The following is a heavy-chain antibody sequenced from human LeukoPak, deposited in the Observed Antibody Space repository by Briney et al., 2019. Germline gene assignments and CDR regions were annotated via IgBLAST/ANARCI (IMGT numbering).Heavy chain of an antibody. CDR1: GYTFATYW. CDR3: ARHGHCTNGVCYSNYYYYMDV. J-gene: IGHJ6*03. D-gene: IGHD2-8*01. V-gene: IGHV5-51*01. CDR2: IYPGDSDT. Sequence: GESLKISCKASGYTFATYWIGWVRQMPGKGLEWMGIIYPGDSDTRYSPSFEGQVIISVDKSISTAYLQWSSLKASDTATYYCARHGHCTNGVCYSNYYYYMDVWGKGTTVTVSS.